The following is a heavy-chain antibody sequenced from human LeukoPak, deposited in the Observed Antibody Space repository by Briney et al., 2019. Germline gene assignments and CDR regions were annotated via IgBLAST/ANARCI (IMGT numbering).Heavy chain of an antibody. CDR3: ASLPPSIGD. CDR1: GGSFSGYY. CDR2: INHSGST. Sequence: PSETLSLTCAVYGGSFSGYYRSWIRQPPGKGLEWIGEINHSGSTNYNPSLKSRVTISVDTSKNQFSLKLGSVTAADTAVYYCASLPPSIGDWGQGTLVTVSS. V-gene: IGHV4-34*01. J-gene: IGHJ4*02.